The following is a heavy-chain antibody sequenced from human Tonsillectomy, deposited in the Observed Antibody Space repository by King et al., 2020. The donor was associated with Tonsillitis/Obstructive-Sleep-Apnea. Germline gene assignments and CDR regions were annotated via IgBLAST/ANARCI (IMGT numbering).Heavy chain of an antibody. CDR1: GFTFSSYA. J-gene: IGHJ4*02. Sequence: VQLVESGGGVVQPGRSLRLSCAASGFTFSSYAMHWVRQAPGKGLEWVAVISNDGSKKYYADSVKGRFTISRDNSKNTLYLQMNRLRAEDTAVYYCARDRGTMAQGVPELDYWGQGTLVTVSS. CDR2: ISNDGSKK. V-gene: IGHV3-30*01. CDR3: ARDRGTMAQGVPELDY. D-gene: IGHD3-10*01.